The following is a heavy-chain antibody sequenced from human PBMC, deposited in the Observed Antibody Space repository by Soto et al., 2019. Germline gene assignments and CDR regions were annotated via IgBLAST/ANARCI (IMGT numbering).Heavy chain of an antibody. Sequence: SETLSLTCTGSGGSISSGDYCWSWIRQPPGKGLEWIGYIYYSGSTYYNPSLKSRVTMPFDTSKNQFSLKVSSVTAADTAVYYCARRSRGSWTFDYWGQGTLVTVSS. CDR3: ARRSRGSWTFDY. J-gene: IGHJ4*02. D-gene: IGHD6-13*01. V-gene: IGHV4-30-4*01. CDR1: GGSISSGDYC. CDR2: IYYSGST.